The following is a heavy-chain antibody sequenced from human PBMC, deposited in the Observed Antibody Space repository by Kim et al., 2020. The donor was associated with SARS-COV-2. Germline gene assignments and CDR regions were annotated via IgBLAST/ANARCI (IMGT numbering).Heavy chain of an antibody. CDR1: GGSFSGYY. Sequence: SETLSLTCAVYGGSFSGYYWSWIRQPPGKGLEWIGEINHSGSTNYNPSLKSRVTISVDTSKNQFSLKLSSVTAADTAVYYCARGGAVLLWFGELLRDNWFDPCGEGTLVTVSS. D-gene: IGHD3-10*01. CDR3: ARGGAVLLWFGELLRDNWFDP. J-gene: IGHJ5*02. CDR2: INHSGST. V-gene: IGHV4-34*01.